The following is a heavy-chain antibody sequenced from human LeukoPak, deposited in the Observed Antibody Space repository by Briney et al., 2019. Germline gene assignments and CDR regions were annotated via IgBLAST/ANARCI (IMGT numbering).Heavy chain of an antibody. CDR2: ISSSSSYI. CDR3: ASYYDYVWGSYRYGHY. Sequence: GGSLRLSCAASGFTFSDYYMSWIRQAPGKGLEWVSSISSSSSYIYYADSVKGRFTNSRDNAKNSLYLQMNSLRAEDTAVYYCASYYDYVWGSYRYGHYWGQGTLVTVSS. CDR1: GFTFSDYY. V-gene: IGHV3-11*06. D-gene: IGHD3-16*02. J-gene: IGHJ4*02.